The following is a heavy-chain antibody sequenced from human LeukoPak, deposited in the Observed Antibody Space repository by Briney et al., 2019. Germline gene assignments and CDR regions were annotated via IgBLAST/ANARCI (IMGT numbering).Heavy chain of an antibody. CDR2: ISSSSSTI. CDR1: GFIFSSYS. CDR3: AKQLGYCSDGSCYFPY. Sequence: PGGSLRLSCAASGFIFSSYSMNWVRQAPGKGLEWVSSISSSSSTIYYADSVQGRFTISRDNSKSTLCLQMNSLRAEDTAVYYCAKQLGYCSDGSCYFPYWGQGTLVTVSS. V-gene: IGHV3-48*01. J-gene: IGHJ4*02. D-gene: IGHD2-15*01.